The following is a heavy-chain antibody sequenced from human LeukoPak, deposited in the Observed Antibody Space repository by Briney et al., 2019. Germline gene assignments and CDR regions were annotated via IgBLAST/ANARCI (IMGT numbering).Heavy chain of an antibody. D-gene: IGHD3-10*01. CDR2: IHHSGST. CDR3: AKGYYYGSGTYADPFDF. Sequence: SETLSLTCAVSGGSISNGGYSWNWIRQPPGKGLEWIGYIHHSGSTSYNPSLKSRVTISVDRSKNQFSLKLSSVTAADTAVYYCAKGYYYGSGTYADPFDFWGQGALVTVSS. CDR1: GGSISNGGYS. J-gene: IGHJ4*02. V-gene: IGHV4-30-2*01.